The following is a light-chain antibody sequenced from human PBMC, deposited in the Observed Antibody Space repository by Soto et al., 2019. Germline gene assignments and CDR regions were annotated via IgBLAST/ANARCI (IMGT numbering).Light chain of an antibody. CDR3: QQRSNWPLT. J-gene: IGKJ4*01. V-gene: IGKV3-11*01. CDR1: QSVSSY. CDR2: DAS. Sequence: EIDLSHSPATQSLSTGKKATLSCRASQSVSSYLAWYQQKPGQAPRLLIYDASNRATGIPARFSGSGSGTDFTLTIGSLEPEDFAVYYCQQRSNWPLTFGGGTKVDIK.